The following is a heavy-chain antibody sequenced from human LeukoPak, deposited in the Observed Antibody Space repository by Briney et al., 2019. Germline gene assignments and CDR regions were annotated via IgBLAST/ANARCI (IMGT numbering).Heavy chain of an antibody. CDR3: ARVGGMVRGVILGFDY. Sequence: SQTLSLTCTVSGGSISSGDYYWSWIRQPPGKGLEWIGYIYYSGSTYYNPFLKSRVTILVDTSKNQFSLKLSSVTAADTAVYYCARVGGMVRGVILGFDYWGQGTLVTVSS. CDR1: GGSISSGDYY. D-gene: IGHD3-10*01. J-gene: IGHJ4*02. CDR2: IYYSGST. V-gene: IGHV4-30-4*08.